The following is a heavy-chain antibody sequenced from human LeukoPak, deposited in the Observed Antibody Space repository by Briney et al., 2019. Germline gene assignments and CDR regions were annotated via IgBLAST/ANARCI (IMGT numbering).Heavy chain of an antibody. CDR2: INPNSGGT. Sequence: GASVKVSCKASGYTFTGYYMHWVRQAPGQGLEWMGWINPNSGGTNYAQKFQGRVTMTRDTSISTAYMELSRLRSDDTAVYYCARDQEKRWFGVNFDYWGQGTLVTVSS. CDR3: ARDQEKRWFGVNFDY. V-gene: IGHV1-2*02. D-gene: IGHD3-10*01. CDR1: GYTFTGYY. J-gene: IGHJ4*02.